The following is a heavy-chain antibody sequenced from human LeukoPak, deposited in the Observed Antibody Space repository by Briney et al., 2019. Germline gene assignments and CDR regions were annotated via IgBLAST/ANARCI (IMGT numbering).Heavy chain of an antibody. V-gene: IGHV4-30-4*01. CDR3: ARDSLGWTDAFDI. CDR2: IYYSGST. J-gene: IGHJ3*02. Sequence: PSETLSLTCTVSGGSISSGDYYWSWIRQPPGKGLEWIGYIYYSGSTYYNPSLKSRVTISVDTSKNQFSLKLSSVTAADTAVYYCARDSLGWTDAFDIWGQGTMVTVS. D-gene: IGHD3/OR15-3a*01. CDR1: GGSISSGDYY.